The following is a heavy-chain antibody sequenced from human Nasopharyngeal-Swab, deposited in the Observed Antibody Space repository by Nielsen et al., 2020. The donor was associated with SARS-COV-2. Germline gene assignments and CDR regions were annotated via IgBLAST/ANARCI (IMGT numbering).Heavy chain of an antibody. CDR2: ISAYNGNT. D-gene: IGHD6-19*01. CDR3: ARDRQCGY. J-gene: IGHJ4*02. CDR1: GYTFTSYG. Sequence: ASVTVSCKASGYTFTSYGISWVRQAPGQGLEWMGWISAYNGNTNYTQKFQGRVTMTTDTFTSTAYMELRNLTSDDTAVYYCARDRQCGYWGQGTLVTVSS. V-gene: IGHV1-18*01.